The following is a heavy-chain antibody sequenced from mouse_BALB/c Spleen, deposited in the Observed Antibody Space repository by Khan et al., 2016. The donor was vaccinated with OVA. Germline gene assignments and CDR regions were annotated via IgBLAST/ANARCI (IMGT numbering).Heavy chain of an antibody. V-gene: IGHV6-6*02. CDR1: GFTFSNFW. Sequence: EVQLEESGGGLVQPGGSMKLSCVASGFTFSNFWMNWVRQSPEKGLEWVAEIRLKSNNYATHYAVSVKGRFTISSDDSKSSVYLQRINLIAEDTVIYYCSRPGGYYAWFAYWGQGTLVTVSA. CDR3: SRPGGYYAWFAY. CDR2: IRLKSNNYAT. J-gene: IGHJ3*01. D-gene: IGHD2-3*01.